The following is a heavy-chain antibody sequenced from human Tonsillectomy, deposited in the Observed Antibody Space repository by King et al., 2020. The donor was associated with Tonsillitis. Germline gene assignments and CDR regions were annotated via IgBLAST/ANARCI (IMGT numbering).Heavy chain of an antibody. CDR1: GFAFSSYW. J-gene: IGHJ4*02. CDR2: INFDGDST. D-gene: IGHD2-21*02. CDR3: ARADCAGDCFPDY. V-gene: IGHV3-74*01. Sequence: VQLVESGGGLVQPGGSLRLSCAASGFAFSSYWMDWVRQAPGKGLVWVSRINFDGDSTTYADSVKGRFTISRDNAKNTLYLQMNSLRAEDTAVYYCARADCAGDCFPDYWGQGTLVTVSA.